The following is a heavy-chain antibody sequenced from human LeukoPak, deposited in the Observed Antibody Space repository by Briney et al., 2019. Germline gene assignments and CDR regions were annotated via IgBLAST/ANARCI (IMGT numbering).Heavy chain of an antibody. Sequence: ASVKVSCKASGYTFTSYDINWVRQATGQGLEWMGWMNPNSGNTGYAQKFQGRVTITRNTSISTAYMELSSLRAEDTALYYCARGTHKWELTNRFDYWGQGTLVTVSS. CDR1: GYTFTSYD. CDR2: MNPNSGNT. J-gene: IGHJ4*02. D-gene: IGHD1-26*01. V-gene: IGHV1-8*03. CDR3: ARGTHKWELTNRFDY.